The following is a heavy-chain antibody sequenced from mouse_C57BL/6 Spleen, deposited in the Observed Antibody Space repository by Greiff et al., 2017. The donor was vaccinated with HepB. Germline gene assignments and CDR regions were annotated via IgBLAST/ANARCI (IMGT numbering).Heavy chain of an antibody. J-gene: IGHJ3*01. CDR3: ARSMQGGYDGETY. Sequence: QVQLQQSGAELVKPGASVKMSCKASGYTFTSYWITWVKQRPGQGLEWIGDIYPGSGSTNYNEKFKSKATLTVDTSSSTAYMQLSSLTSEDSAVYYCARSMQGGYDGETYWGQGTLVTVSA. D-gene: IGHD2-2*01. V-gene: IGHV1-55*01. CDR2: IYPGSGST. CDR1: GYTFTSYW.